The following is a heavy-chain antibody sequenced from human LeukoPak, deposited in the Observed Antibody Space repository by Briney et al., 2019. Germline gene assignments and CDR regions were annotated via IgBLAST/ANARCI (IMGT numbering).Heavy chain of an antibody. J-gene: IGHJ4*02. CDR3: ARDSGSYQYLDY. Sequence: SETLSLTCTVSGGSLSSGSYYWPWIRQPAGKGLEWIGRIYSSGSANYNPSLKSRVTISVDTSKNQFSLSLSSVTAADTAVYYCARDSGSYQYLDYWGQGALVTVSS. V-gene: IGHV4-61*02. D-gene: IGHD1-26*01. CDR2: IYSSGSA. CDR1: GGSLSSGSYY.